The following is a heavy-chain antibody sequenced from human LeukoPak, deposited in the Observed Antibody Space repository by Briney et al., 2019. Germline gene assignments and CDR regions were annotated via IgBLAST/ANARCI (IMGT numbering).Heavy chain of an antibody. D-gene: IGHD3-10*01. J-gene: IGHJ4*02. CDR2: IKQDGSEK. CDR1: GFTFSSSW. V-gene: IGHV3-7*01. CDR3: ARRFGEW. Sequence: GGSLRLSCAASGFTFSSSWMSWVRQAPGKGLEWVANIKQDGSEKYYADSVKGRFTISRDNAKNSLYLQMNSLRAEDTAVYYCARRFGEWWGQGTLVTVSS.